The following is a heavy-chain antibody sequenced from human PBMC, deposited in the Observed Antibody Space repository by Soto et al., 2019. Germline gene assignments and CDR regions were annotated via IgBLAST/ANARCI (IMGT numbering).Heavy chain of an antibody. D-gene: IGHD2-2*01. Sequence: QVQLVQSGAEVKKPGSLLKVSCKGSVGTFSSYAISWVRQAPGQGLEWMGGIIPIFGTANYAQKFQGRVTITADESTSTAYMELSILRSEDTAVYYCASLRSTSHWGQGTLVTVSS. J-gene: IGHJ4*02. CDR1: VGTFSSYA. V-gene: IGHV1-69*12. CDR3: ASLRSTSH. CDR2: IIPIFGTA.